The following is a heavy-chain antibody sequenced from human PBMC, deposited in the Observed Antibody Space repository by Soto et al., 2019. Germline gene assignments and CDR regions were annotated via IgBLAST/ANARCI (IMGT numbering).Heavy chain of an antibody. J-gene: IGHJ5*02. D-gene: IGHD2-2*01. CDR3: ARSPYCSSTSCYSPENWFDP. CDR1: GYSFTSYW. CDR2: IYPGDSDT. V-gene: IGHV5-51*01. Sequence: GESLKISCKGSGYSFTSYWIGWVRQMPGKGLEWMGIIYPGDSDTRYSPSFQGQVTISADKSISTAYLQWSSLKASDTAMYYCARSPYCSSTSCYSPENWFDPWGQGTLVTSPQ.